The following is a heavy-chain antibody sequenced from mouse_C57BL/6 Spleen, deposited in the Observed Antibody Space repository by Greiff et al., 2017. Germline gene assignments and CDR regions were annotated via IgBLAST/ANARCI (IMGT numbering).Heavy chain of an antibody. CDR2: IHPNSGST. V-gene: IGHV1-64*01. D-gene: IGHD1-1*01. CDR3: ASSPFITTVVPYWYFDV. J-gene: IGHJ1*03. CDR1: GYTFTSYW. Sequence: QVQLQQPGAELVKPGASVKLSCKASGYTFTSYWMHWVKQRPGQGLEWIGKIHPNSGSTNYNEKFKSKATLTVDKSSSTAYMQLSSLTSEDSAVYYCASSPFITTVVPYWYFDVWGTGTTVTVSS.